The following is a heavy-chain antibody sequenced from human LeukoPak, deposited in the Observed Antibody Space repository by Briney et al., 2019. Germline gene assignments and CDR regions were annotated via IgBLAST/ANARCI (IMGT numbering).Heavy chain of an antibody. CDR3: AHSIAAAAHSWFDP. D-gene: IGHD6-13*01. CDR2: IYWDDDK. V-gene: IGHV2-5*02. Sequence: SGPTLVKPSQTLTLTCTFSGFSLSTSGVGVGWIRQPPGKALEWLALIYWDDDKRYSPSLKSRLTITKDTSKNQVVLTMTNMDPVDTATYYCAHSIAAAAHSWFDPWGQGTLVTVSS. J-gene: IGHJ5*02. CDR1: GFSLSTSGVG.